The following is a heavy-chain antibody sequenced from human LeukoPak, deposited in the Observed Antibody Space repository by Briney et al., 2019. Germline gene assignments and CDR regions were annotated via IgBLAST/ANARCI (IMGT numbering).Heavy chain of an antibody. CDR2: MNPNSGNT. CDR1: GYTFTSYD. J-gene: IGHJ3*02. Sequence: ASVKVSYKASGYTFTSYDINWVRQATGQGLEWMGWMNPNSGNTGYAQKFQGRVTMTRNTSISTAYMELSSLRSEDTAVYYCARGRSYYDFWSGYYNGGLDAFDIWGQGTMATVSS. V-gene: IGHV1-8*01. D-gene: IGHD3-3*01. CDR3: ARGRSYYDFWSGYYNGGLDAFDI.